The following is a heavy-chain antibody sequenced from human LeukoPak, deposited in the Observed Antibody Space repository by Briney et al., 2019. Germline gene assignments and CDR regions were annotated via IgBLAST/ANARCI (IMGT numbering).Heavy chain of an antibody. CDR1: GGSFSGYY. CDR2: ITHSGST. Sequence: SETLSLTCAVYGGSFSGYYWSWIRQPPGKGLEWIGEITHSGSTNYNPSLKSRVTISVDTSKNQFSLKLSSVTAADTAVYYCARVRGIAARRRNWFDPWGQGTLVTVSS. J-gene: IGHJ5*02. V-gene: IGHV4-34*01. D-gene: IGHD6-6*01. CDR3: ARVRGIAARRRNWFDP.